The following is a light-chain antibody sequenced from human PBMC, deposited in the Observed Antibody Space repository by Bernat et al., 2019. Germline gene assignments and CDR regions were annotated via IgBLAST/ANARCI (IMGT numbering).Light chain of an antibody. CDR2: EDN. CDR1: SGSIASNY. J-gene: IGLJ3*02. Sequence: NFMLTQPHSVSESPGKTVTISCTRSSGSIASNYVQWYQQRPGSAPTTVIYEDNQRPSGVPDRFSGSIDSSSNSASLTISGLKTEDEADYYCQSYDSSNLDHWVFGGGTKLTVL. V-gene: IGLV6-57*04. CDR3: QSYDSSNLDHWV.